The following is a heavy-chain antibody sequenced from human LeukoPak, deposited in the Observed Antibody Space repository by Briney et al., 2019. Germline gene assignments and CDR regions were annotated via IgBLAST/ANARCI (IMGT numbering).Heavy chain of an antibody. CDR3: ARYSSGWYRTHGMDV. J-gene: IGHJ6*02. CDR1: GFTFSSYW. V-gene: IGHV3-7*01. CDR2: IKQDGSEK. Sequence: GGSLRLSCAASGFTFSSYWMSWVRQAPGKGLEWVANIKQDGSEKYYVDSVKGRFTISRDNAKNPLYLQMNSLRAEDTAVYYCARYSSGWYRTHGMDVWGQGTTVTVSS. D-gene: IGHD6-19*01.